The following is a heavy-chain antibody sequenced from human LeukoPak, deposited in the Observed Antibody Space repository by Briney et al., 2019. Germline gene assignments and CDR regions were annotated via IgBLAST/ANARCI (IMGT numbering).Heavy chain of an antibody. J-gene: IGHJ4*02. CDR2: IRQDGSEK. D-gene: IGHD6-13*01. V-gene: IGHV3-7*01. Sequence: GGSLRLSCAASGFTFSSYGMSWVRQAPGKGREWVANIRQDGSEKNYVDSVKGRFTISRDNAKNSLYLQMNSLRVEDTAVYYCARDKMQQSTEGSNFDHWGQGTLVTVSS. CDR3: ARDKMQQSTEGSNFDH. CDR1: GFTFSSYG.